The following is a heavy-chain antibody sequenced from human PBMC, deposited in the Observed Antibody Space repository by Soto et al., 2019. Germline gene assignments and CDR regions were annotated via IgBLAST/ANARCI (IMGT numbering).Heavy chain of an antibody. D-gene: IGHD6-19*01. CDR1: GFTFSSYA. CDR3: ARDGVGGWYLFDY. V-gene: IGHV3-30-3*01. J-gene: IGHJ4*02. Sequence: GGSLRLSCAASGFTFSSYAMHWVRQAPGNGLEWVAVISYDGSNKYYADSVKGRFTISRDNSKNTLYLQMNSLRAEDTAVYYCARDGVGGWYLFDYWGQGTLVTVSS. CDR2: ISYDGSNK.